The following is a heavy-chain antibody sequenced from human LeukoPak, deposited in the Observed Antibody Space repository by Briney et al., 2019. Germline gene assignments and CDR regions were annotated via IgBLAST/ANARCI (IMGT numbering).Heavy chain of an antibody. CDR1: GFTFSSYS. J-gene: IGHJ4*02. Sequence: GGSLRLSCAASGFTFSSYSMNWVRQAPGKGLEWVSSISSGSSYIYYADSLKGRFTISRDNAKNSLYLQMNSLRAEDTAVYYCATGVRGYNSALDYWGQGTLVTVSP. CDR3: ATGVRGYNSALDY. CDR2: ISSGSSYI. V-gene: IGHV3-21*01. D-gene: IGHD6-19*01.